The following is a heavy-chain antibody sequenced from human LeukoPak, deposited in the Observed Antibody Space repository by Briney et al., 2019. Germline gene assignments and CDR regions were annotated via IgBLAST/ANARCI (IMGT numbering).Heavy chain of an antibody. CDR3: AKFGPGGYSSSWSRGVAFDI. D-gene: IGHD6-13*01. Sequence: PGGSLRLSCAASGFTFSSYSMNWVRQAPGKGLEWVSAISGSGGSTYYADSVKGRFTISRDNSKNTLYLQMNSLRAEDTAVYYCAKFGPGGYSSSWSRGVAFDIWGQGTMVTVSS. V-gene: IGHV3-23*01. CDR1: GFTFSSYS. CDR2: ISGSGGST. J-gene: IGHJ3*02.